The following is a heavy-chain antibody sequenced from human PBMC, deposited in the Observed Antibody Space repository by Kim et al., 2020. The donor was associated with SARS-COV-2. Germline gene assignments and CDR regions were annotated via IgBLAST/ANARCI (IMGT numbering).Heavy chain of an antibody. CDR3: ARGVILHGMDV. V-gene: IGHV1-8*01. CDR2: T. Sequence: TGYAQKFQGRDTMTRNTSISTAYMELSSLRSEDTAVYYCARGVILHGMDVWGQGTTVTVSS. J-gene: IGHJ6*02. D-gene: IGHD3-22*01.